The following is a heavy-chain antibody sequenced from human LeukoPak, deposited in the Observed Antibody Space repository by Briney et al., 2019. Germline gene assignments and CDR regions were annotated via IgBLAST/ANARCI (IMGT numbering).Heavy chain of an antibody. D-gene: IGHD1-26*01. CDR2: ISGSGAST. V-gene: IGHV3-23*01. CDR3: ARGGSPPEALGDAFDI. J-gene: IGHJ3*02. Sequence: GGSLRLSCAASGFTFSSYAMSWVRQAPGKGLEWVSGISGSGASTYHADSVKGRLTISRDNSKNTLYLQMNSLRAEDTAVYYCARGGSPPEALGDAFDIWGQGTMVTVSS. CDR1: GFTFSSYA.